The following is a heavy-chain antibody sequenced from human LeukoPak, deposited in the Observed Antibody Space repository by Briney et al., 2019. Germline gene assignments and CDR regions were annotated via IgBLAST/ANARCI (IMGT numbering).Heavy chain of an antibody. CDR3: AREGRGYDSSGYLGG. J-gene: IGHJ4*02. CDR1: GFTFSSYA. V-gene: IGHV3-7*01. Sequence: HPGGSLRLSCAASGFTFSSYAMSWVRQAPGKGLEWVANIKQDGSEKYYVDSVKGRFTISRDNAKNSLYLQMNSLRAEDTAVHYCAREGRGYDSSGYLGGWGQGTLVTVSS. D-gene: IGHD3-22*01. CDR2: IKQDGSEK.